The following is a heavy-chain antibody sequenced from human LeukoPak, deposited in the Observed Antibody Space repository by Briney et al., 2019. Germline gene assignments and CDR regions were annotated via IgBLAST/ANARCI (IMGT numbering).Heavy chain of an antibody. D-gene: IGHD2-15*01. J-gene: IGHJ4*02. V-gene: IGHV3-23*01. CDR3: AKGRGYCTGGSCYSDY. Sequence: GGSLRLSCAASGFTFSSYAMSWVRQAPGKGLEWVSAISGSGGSTYYADSVKGRFTISRDNSKNTLYLQMNSLRVEDTAIYYCAKGRGYCTGGSCYSDYCGQGTLVTVSS. CDR1: GFTFSSYA. CDR2: ISGSGGST.